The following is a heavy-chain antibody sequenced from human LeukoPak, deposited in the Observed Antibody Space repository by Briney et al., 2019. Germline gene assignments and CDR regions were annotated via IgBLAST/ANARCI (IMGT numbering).Heavy chain of an antibody. D-gene: IGHD2-21*01. Sequence: SETLSLTCTVSGGSISSGDYYWSWIRQPPGKGLEWIGYIYYSGSTYYNPSLKSRVTISVDTSKNQFSLKLSSVTAADTAVYYCARHLKYCGGDCYLWWGQGTLVTVSS. CDR1: GGSISSGDYY. V-gene: IGHV4-30-4*08. CDR3: ARHLKYCGGDCYLW. CDR2: IYYSGST. J-gene: IGHJ4*02.